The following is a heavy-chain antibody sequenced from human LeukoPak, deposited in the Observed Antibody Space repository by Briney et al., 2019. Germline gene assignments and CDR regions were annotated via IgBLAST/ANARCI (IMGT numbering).Heavy chain of an antibody. CDR3: ARDQVARGVPAVYSYHGMDV. D-gene: IGHD5-12*01. V-gene: IGHV1-2*02. Sequence: ASVKVSCKGSGYTFTGYYMHWGRQAPGQGLEWMGWINPNSGGTNYAQKFQGRVTMTRDTSISTAYMELSRLRSDDTAVYYCARDQVARGVPAVYSYHGMDVWGQGTTVTVSS. J-gene: IGHJ6*02. CDR1: GYTFTGYY. CDR2: INPNSGGT.